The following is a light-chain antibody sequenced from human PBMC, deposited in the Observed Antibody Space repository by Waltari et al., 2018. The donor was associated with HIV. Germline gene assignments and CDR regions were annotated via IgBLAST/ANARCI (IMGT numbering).Light chain of an antibody. CDR3: ATWDDDLSTWL. J-gene: IGLJ3*02. Sequence: QLVLTQSPSASASLGASVKLTCTLSSGHSTYGIAWHQQQPEKGPRYLMKVNSDGSHTKGDGIPDRFSGSNSGTSASLAISGLRSEDEADYYCATWDDDLSTWLFGGGTKLTVL. CDR2: VNSDGSH. V-gene: IGLV4-69*01. CDR1: SGHSTYG.